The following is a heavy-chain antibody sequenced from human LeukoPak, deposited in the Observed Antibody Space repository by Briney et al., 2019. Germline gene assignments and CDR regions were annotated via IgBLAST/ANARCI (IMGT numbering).Heavy chain of an antibody. D-gene: IGHD1-26*01. CDR2: IYYSGST. V-gene: IGHV4-30-4*08. Sequence: SETLSLTCTVSGGSISSGDYYWSWIRQPPGKGLEWIGYIYYSGSTYYNPSLKSRVTIPVDTSKNQFSLKLSSVTAADTAVYYCARGHGSPQSRRPAHFDYWGQGTLVTVSS. J-gene: IGHJ4*02. CDR1: GGSISSGDYY. CDR3: ARGHGSPQSRRPAHFDY.